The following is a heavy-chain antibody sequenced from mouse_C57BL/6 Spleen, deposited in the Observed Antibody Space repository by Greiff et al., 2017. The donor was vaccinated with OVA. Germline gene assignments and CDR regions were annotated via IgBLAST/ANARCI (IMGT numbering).Heavy chain of an antibody. D-gene: IGHD3-3*01. CDR1: GYSFTDYN. CDR2: ISPSYGTT. Sequence: VQLQQSGAELMKPGASLKLSCKASGYSFTDYNMNWVKQSNGKSLEWIGVISPSYGTTSYNQKFKGKATFTVDQTTSTAYMRLNSLTSEDSAVYYCARQGRGFAYWGQGTLVTVSA. V-gene: IGHV1-39*01. CDR3: ARQGRGFAY. J-gene: IGHJ3*01.